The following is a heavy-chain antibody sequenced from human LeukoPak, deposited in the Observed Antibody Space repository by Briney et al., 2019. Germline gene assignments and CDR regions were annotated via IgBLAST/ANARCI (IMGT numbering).Heavy chain of an antibody. D-gene: IGHD5-12*01. CDR1: GFTFSSYW. CDR3: ARGPSGYHNT. V-gene: IGHV3-7*01. J-gene: IGHJ4*02. CDR2: IKQDGSEK. Sequence: GGSLRLSCAGSGFTFSSYWMSWVRQAPGKGLEWVANIKQDGSEKYYVDSVKGRFTISRDNAKKSLYLQMNSLRAEDTAVYYCARGPSGYHNTGGQGTLVTVSS.